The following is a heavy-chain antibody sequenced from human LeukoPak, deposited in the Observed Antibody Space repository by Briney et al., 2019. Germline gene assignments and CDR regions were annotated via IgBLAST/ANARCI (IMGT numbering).Heavy chain of an antibody. Sequence: PSETLSLTCTVSGGSISGYYWTWARQPSGKGLEWIGQIHYSGRADYNPSLKSRITISVDTSKNQMSLKLTSVTAADTAIYYCARFGVDYDMGVWGQGTTVTVSS. D-gene: IGHD3-16*01. V-gene: IGHV4-59*01. CDR1: GGSISGYY. J-gene: IGHJ6*02. CDR3: ARFGVDYDMGV. CDR2: IHYSGRA.